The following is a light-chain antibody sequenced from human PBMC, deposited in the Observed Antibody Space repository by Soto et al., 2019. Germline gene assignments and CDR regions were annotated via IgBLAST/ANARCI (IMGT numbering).Light chain of an antibody. V-gene: IGKV3-15*01. J-gene: IGKJ4*01. CDR1: QSVSIN. Sequence: EIVMTQSPATLSVSPGERATLSCRASQSVSINLAWYQHKPGQAPRLLISGASTRATCLPARFSGSGSGTEFTPPISSLRSEDFAVHYCQQCHNWPLTFGGGTKVEIK. CDR3: QQCHNWPLT. CDR2: GAS.